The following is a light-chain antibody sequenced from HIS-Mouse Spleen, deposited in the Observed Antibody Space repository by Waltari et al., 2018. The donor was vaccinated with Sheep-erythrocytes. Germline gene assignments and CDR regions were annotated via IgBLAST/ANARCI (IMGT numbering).Light chain of an antibody. CDR2: AVS. Sequence: QSALTQPRSVSGSPGQSVTISCTGTSSDVGGYNYVSWYQQHPGKAPKLMIYAVSKRASGVPDRFSGATSGNTASLTISGLQAEDEADYYCCSYAGSYNHVFATGTKVTVL. CDR3: CSYAGSYNHV. CDR1: SSDVGGYNY. V-gene: IGLV2-11*01. J-gene: IGLJ1*01.